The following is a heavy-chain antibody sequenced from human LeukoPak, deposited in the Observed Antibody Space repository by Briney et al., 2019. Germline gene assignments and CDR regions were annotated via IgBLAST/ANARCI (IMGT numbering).Heavy chain of an antibody. CDR1: GGSISSGGYY. V-gene: IGHV4-31*03. D-gene: IGHD3-22*01. CDR2: IYYSGST. Sequence: SETLSLTCTVSGGSISSGGYYWSWIRQHPEKGLEWIGYIYYSGSTYYNPSLKSRVTISVDTSKNQFSLKLSSVTAADTAVYYCARDRDYYDSSGYGTWGQGTLVTVSS. CDR3: ARDRDYYDSSGYGT. J-gene: IGHJ5*02.